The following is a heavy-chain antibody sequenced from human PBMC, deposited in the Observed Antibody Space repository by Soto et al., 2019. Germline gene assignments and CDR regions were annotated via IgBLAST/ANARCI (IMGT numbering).Heavy chain of an antibody. CDR2: INPNSGGT. V-gene: IGHV1-2*04. J-gene: IGHJ4*02. D-gene: IGHD3-22*01. CDR1: GYTFTNYY. Sequence: ASVKVSCKTSGYTFTNYYIHWVRQAPGQGLEWMGWINPNSGGTNYPQKFQDWVTMTRDTSISTAYMELNRLRSDDTAVYYCARPSGYYPYYFDDWGQGSLVTVSS. CDR3: ARPSGYYPYYFDD.